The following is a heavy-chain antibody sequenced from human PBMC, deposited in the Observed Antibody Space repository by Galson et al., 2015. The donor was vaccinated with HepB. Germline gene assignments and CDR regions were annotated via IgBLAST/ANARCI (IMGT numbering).Heavy chain of an antibody. D-gene: IGHD3-22*01. V-gene: IGHV3-43*01. Sequence: SLRLSCAVSGFIIDDYTVHWVRQAPGKGLEWVCLINWIDGTTYYADSVGGRFTISRDSSKNSLYLQMSRLRIEDTAFYYCTKDLVSRRSYYDGSFDYWGLGTLVTVSS. CDR1: GFIIDDYT. CDR3: TKDLVSRRSYYDGSFDY. CDR2: INWIDGTT. J-gene: IGHJ4*02.